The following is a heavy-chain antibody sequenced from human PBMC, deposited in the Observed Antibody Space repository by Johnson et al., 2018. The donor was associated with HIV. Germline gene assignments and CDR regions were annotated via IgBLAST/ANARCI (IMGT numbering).Heavy chain of an antibody. CDR3: ARAPHPQWQWLPPGAFDI. V-gene: IGHV3-11*04. CDR2: ISSSGGTI. CDR1: GFTFSDYY. D-gene: IGHD6-19*01. J-gene: IGHJ3*02. Sequence: QVQLVESGGGLVKPGGSLRLSCAASGFTFSDYYMSWIRQAPGKGLEWVSYISSSGGTIYYADSVKGRFSISRDNSKNSLYLQMNSLRAEDTAVYYCARAPHPQWQWLPPGAFDIWGQGTMVTVSS.